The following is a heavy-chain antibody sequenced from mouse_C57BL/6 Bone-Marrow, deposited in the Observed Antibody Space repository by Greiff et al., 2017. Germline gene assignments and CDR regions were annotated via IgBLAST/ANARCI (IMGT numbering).Heavy chain of an antibody. J-gene: IGHJ3*01. V-gene: IGHV1-61*01. CDR1: GYTFTSYW. CDR2: IYPSDSET. D-gene: IGHD2-1*01. CDR3: ARYGTAWFAY. Sequence: QVQLQQPGAELVRPGSSVKLSCKASGYTFTSYWMDWVKQRPGQGLEWIGNIYPSDSETHYNQKFKDKATLTVDKSSSTAYMQLSSLTSEASAVYYWARYGTAWFAYWGQGTLVTVSA.